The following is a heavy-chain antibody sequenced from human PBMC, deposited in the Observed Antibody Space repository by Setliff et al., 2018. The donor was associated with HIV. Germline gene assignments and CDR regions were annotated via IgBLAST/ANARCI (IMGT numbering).Heavy chain of an antibody. J-gene: IGHJ4*02. CDR1: GYTFTGYY. CDR3: ARRVPPIPSGDLDY. V-gene: IGHV1-2*06. D-gene: IGHD4-17*01. CDR2: INPNSGGT. Sequence: ASVKVSCKTSGYTFTGYYVHWVRQAPGQGLEWMGRINPNSGGTNYAQKFQGRVTMTRDTSISTAYMDLSRLRSDDTAVYYCARRVPPIPSGDLDYWGQGTLVTVSS.